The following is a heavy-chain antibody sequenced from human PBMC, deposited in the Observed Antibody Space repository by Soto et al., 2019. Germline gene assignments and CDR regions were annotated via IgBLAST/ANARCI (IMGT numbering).Heavy chain of an antibody. CDR1: GFTFSNAW. CDR3: TRDYGDYPEGQLHYYMDV. J-gene: IGHJ6*03. Sequence: RGSLRLSCAASGFTFSNAWMSWVRQAPGKGLEWVGRIKSKTDGGTTDYAAPVKGRFTISRDDSKNTLYLQMNSLKTEDTAVYYCTRDYGDYPEGQLHYYMDVWGKGTTVTVSS. D-gene: IGHD4-17*01. CDR2: IKSKTDGGTT. V-gene: IGHV3-15*01.